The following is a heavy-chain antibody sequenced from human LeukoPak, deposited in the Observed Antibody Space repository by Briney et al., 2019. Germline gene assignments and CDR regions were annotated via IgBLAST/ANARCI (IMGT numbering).Heavy chain of an antibody. CDR2: IFYSGST. Sequence: PSETLSLTCTVSGGSISSYYWSWIRQPPGKGLEWIGYIFYSGSTNYDPSLKSRVTISIDTSKNQFSLKLSSVTAADTAVYYCARGDSTVTPKYFQYWGQGTLVTVSS. J-gene: IGHJ1*01. CDR3: ARGDSTVTPKYFQY. D-gene: IGHD4-23*01. CDR1: GGSISSYY. V-gene: IGHV4-59*01.